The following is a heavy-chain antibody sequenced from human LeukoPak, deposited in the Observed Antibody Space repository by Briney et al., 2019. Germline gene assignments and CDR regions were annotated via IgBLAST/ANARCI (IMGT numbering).Heavy chain of an antibody. D-gene: IGHD3-10*01. J-gene: IGHJ6*03. CDR2: INHSGST. CDR1: GGSFSGYC. V-gene: IGHV4-34*01. CDR3: ARLRRYYGSGSYQIIAYRYYYMDV. Sequence: SETLSLTCAVYGGSFSGYCWSWIRQPPGKGLEWIGEINHSGSTNYNPSLKSRVTISVDTSKNQFSLKLSSVTAADTAVYYCARLRRYYGSGSYQIIAYRYYYMDVWGKGTTVTISS.